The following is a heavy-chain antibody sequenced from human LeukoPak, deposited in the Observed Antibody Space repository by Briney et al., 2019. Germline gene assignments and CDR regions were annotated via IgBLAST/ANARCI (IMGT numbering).Heavy chain of an antibody. CDR3: AKSDSYDDAFDI. CDR2: ISWNSGSI. Sequence: PGGSLRLSCAASGFTFSDYYMSWIRQAPGKGLEWVSGISWNSGSIGYADSVKGRFTISRDNAKNSLYLQMNSLRAEDTALYYCAKSDSYDDAFDIWGQGTMVTVSS. CDR1: GFTFSDYY. J-gene: IGHJ3*02. V-gene: IGHV3-9*01. D-gene: IGHD3-3*01.